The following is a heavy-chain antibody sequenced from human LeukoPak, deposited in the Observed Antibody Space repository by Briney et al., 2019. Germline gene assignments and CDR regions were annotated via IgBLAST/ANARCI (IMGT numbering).Heavy chain of an antibody. CDR3: ARSMSGGLGFFQS. CDR1: GGTFSSYA. Sequence: ASVKVSCKASGGTFSSYAISWVRQAPGQGLEWMGRIIPILGIANYAQKFQGRVTITADKSTSTAYMELSSLRSDDTAVYYCARSMSGGLGFFQSWGQGTLVAVSS. J-gene: IGHJ1*01. D-gene: IGHD2-15*01. CDR2: IIPILGIA. V-gene: IGHV1-69*04.